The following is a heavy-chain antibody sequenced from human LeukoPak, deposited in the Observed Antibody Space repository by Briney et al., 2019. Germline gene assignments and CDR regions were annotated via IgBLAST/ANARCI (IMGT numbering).Heavy chain of an antibody. J-gene: IGHJ5*02. D-gene: IGHD3-3*01. CDR2: INPNSGGT. V-gene: IGHV1-2*06. Sequence: ASVKVSCKASGYTFTGYYMHWVRQAPGQGLEWMGRINPNSGGTNYAQKFQGRVTMTRNTSISTAYMELSSLRSEDTAVYYCARGPGIFGVVMKPPLMIWFDPWGQGTPVTVSS. CDR1: GYTFTGYY. CDR3: ARGPGIFGVVMKPPLMIWFDP.